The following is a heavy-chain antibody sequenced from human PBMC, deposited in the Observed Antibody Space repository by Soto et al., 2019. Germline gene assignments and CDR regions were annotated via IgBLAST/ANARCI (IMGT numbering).Heavy chain of an antibody. J-gene: IGHJ4*02. CDR3: ASSSRGYSYGQYELAY. V-gene: IGHV3-23*01. CDR1: GFTFSSYA. D-gene: IGHD5-18*01. Sequence: GGSLRLSCAASGFTFSSYAMSWVRQAPGKGLEWVSAISGSGGSTYYADSVKGRFTISRDNSKNTLYLQMNSLRAADTAVYYGASSSRGYSYGQYELAYWGQGTLVTVSS. CDR2: ISGSGGST.